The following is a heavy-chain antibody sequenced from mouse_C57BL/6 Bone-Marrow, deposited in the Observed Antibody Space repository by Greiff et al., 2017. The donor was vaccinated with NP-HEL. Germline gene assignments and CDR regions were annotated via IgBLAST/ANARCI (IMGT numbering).Heavy chain of an antibody. Sequence: EVKLMESGGGLVQPGESLKLSCESNEYEFPSHDMSWVRKTPEKRLELVAAINSDGGSTYYPDTMERRFIISRDNTKKTLYLQMSSLRSEDTALYYCARLITTVVAIHAMDYWGQGTSVTVSS. CDR2: INSDGGST. D-gene: IGHD1-1*01. CDR1: EYEFPSHD. V-gene: IGHV5-2*01. J-gene: IGHJ4*01. CDR3: ARLITTVVAIHAMDY.